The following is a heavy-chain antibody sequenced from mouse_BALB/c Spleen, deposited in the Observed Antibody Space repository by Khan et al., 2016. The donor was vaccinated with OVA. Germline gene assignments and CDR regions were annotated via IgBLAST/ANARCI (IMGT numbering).Heavy chain of an antibody. J-gene: IGHJ4*01. Sequence: QVQLKESGPGLVAPSQSLSITCTISGFSFTNYGIHWVRQPPGKGLEWLVVIWSDGSTSYNSALKSRLSISRDNSKSQVFLRMNSLQTDDTAMYYCARQPYFHTYNMDYWGQGTSVIVSS. D-gene: IGHD2-10*01. CDR1: GFSFTNYG. CDR2: IWSDGST. V-gene: IGHV2-6-1*01. CDR3: ARQPYFHTYNMDY.